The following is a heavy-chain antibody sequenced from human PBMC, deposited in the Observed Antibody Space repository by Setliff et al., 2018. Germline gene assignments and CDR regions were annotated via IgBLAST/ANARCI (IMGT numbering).Heavy chain of an antibody. D-gene: IGHD5-18*01. J-gene: IGHJ6*02. CDR3: ARGDRWGYSYGPYYYGMDV. Sequence: PGGSLRLSCAASGFTFSDYYMSWIRQAPGKGLEWVSYISSSGSTIYYADSVKGRFTISRDNAKNSLYLQMNSLRAEETAVYYCARGDRWGYSYGPYYYGMDVWGQGTTVTVSS. V-gene: IGHV3-11*04. CDR1: GFTFSDYY. CDR2: ISSSGSTI.